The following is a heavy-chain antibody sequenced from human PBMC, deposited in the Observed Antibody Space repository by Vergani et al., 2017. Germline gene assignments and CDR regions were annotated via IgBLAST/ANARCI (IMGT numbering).Heavy chain of an antibody. Sequence: QVQLQQWGAGLLKPSETLSLTCAVYGGSFSGYYWSWIRQPPGKGLEWIGEINHSGSTNYNPSLKSRVTISVDTSKNQFSLKLSSVTAADTAVYYCARQGFDCSSTSCYSFDYWGQGTLVTVSS. CDR3: ARQGFDCSSTSCYSFDY. CDR1: GGSFSGYY. D-gene: IGHD2-2*01. CDR2: INHSGST. J-gene: IGHJ4*02. V-gene: IGHV4-34*01.